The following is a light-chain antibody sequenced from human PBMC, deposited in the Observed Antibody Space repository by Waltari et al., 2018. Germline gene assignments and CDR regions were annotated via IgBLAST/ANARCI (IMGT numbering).Light chain of an antibody. CDR2: EVS. Sequence: QSALTQPPSASGSPGQSVTMSCTGTSSDVGGYNYVSWYQQHPGTVPKLIIYEVSERPSGVPHRCAGSKSGNTASLTVSGLQAEYEADYYCSAYAGSNSHVFGTGTRVTVL. CDR1: SSDVGGYNY. V-gene: IGLV2-8*01. J-gene: IGLJ1*01. CDR3: SAYAGSNSHV.